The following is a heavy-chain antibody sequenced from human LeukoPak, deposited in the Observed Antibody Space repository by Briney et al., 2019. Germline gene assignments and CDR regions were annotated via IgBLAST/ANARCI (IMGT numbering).Heavy chain of an antibody. CDR2: ISYDGSNK. D-gene: IGHD3-22*01. Sequence: GRSLRLSCAASGFTSSSYAMHWVRQAPGKGLEWVAVISYDGSNKSYADSVKGRFTISRDNSKNTPYLQMNSLRAEDTAVYYCARVFSPSSYYDSSGYYTYWGQGTLVTVSS. J-gene: IGHJ4*02. CDR3: ARVFSPSSYYDSSGYYTY. V-gene: IGHV3-30-3*01. CDR1: GFTSSSYA.